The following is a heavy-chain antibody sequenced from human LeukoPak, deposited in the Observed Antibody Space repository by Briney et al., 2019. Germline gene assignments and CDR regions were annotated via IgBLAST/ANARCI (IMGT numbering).Heavy chain of an antibody. Sequence: PSETLSLTCTVSGGSISGYYWSWIRQPPGKGLEWIGESNFSGSSNYNPSLKSRVTISVDMSKNQFSLKLSSVTAADTAVYYCARHRGPRLKFDCWGQGTLVTVSS. CDR2: SNFSGSS. V-gene: IGHV4-34*01. CDR1: GGSISGYY. CDR3: ARHRGPRLKFDC. J-gene: IGHJ4*02.